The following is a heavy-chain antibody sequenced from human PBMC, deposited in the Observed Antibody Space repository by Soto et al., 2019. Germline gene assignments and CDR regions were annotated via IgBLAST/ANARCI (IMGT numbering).Heavy chain of an antibody. V-gene: IGHV3-33*01. CDR2: IWYDGSNK. Sequence: GGSLRLSCAASGFTFSSYGMHWVRQAPGKGLEWVAVIWYDGSNKYYADSVKGRFTISRDNSKNTLYLQMNSLGAEDTAVYYCARDDQYYYDSSGYYAEYFQHWGQGTLVTVSS. CDR1: GFTFSSYG. CDR3: ARDDQYYYDSSGYYAEYFQH. J-gene: IGHJ1*01. D-gene: IGHD3-22*01.